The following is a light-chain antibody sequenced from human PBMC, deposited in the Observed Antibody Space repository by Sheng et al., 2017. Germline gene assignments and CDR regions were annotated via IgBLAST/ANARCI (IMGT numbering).Light chain of an antibody. V-gene: IGKV1-12*01. CDR2: GAS. J-gene: IGKJ2*01. Sequence: DIQMTQSPSYVSASVGDRVTITCRATQVVGSWLAWYQQKPGKAPKLLISGASNLESGVPSRFSGSGSGTDFTLTISSLQPEDFATYYCQQSYSTSFNFGQGTKLEIK. CDR1: QVVGSW. CDR3: QQSYSTSFN.